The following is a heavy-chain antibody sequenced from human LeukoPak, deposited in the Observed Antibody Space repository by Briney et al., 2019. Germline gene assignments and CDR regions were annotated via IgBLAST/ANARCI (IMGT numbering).Heavy chain of an antibody. CDR2: IDGSGSSI. CDR3: ARGPASSGGAYVGDY. V-gene: IGHV3-74*01. CDR1: GFTFSNHW. Sequence: TGGCLRLFCAASGFTFSNHWMLWVRQVSGEGLVWVARIDGSGSSISHADFVKGRFSISRGNAKSTLYLQMNSLRAEDTAVYYCARGPASSGGAYVGDYWGHGTLVTVSS. J-gene: IGHJ4*01. D-gene: IGHD3-22*01.